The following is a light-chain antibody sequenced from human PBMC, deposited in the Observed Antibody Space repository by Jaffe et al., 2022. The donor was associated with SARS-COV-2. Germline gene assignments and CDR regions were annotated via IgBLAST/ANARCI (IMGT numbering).Light chain of an antibody. V-gene: IGKV3-20*01. CDR1: QSVSNTY. CDR2: GAS. CDR3: QQYGSSPPYT. Sequence: EIVLTQSPGTLSLSPGEGVTLSCRASQSVSNTYLAWYQQKPGQAPRLLIYGASNRATGIPDRFSGSGSGTDFTLTISRLEPEDFAVYYCQQYGSSPPYTFGQGTKLDIK. J-gene: IGKJ2*01.